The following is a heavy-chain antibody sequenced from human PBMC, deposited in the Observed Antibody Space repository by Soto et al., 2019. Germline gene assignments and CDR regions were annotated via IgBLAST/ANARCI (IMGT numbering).Heavy chain of an antibody. J-gene: IGHJ6*02. V-gene: IGHV3-53*02. CDR1: GFTVSSNY. Sequence: EVQLVETGGGLIQPGGSLRLSCAASGFTVSSNYMSWVRQAPGKGLEWVSLIYSGGSTYYADSVRGRFTISRDNSKNTLHLQMNSLRAEDTAVYYCATVGRAAFYFSCAMDVWGQGTSVTVSS. CDR3: ATVGRAAFYFSCAMDV. D-gene: IGHD6-25*01. CDR2: IYSGGST.